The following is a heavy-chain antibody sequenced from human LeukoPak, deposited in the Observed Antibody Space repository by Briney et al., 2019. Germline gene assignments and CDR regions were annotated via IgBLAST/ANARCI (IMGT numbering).Heavy chain of an antibody. Sequence: GGSLRLSCAASGFTFSSYWMSWVRQAPGKGLEWVSYISSSGSTIYYADSVKGRFTISRDNAKNSLYLRMNSLRAEDTAVYYCACYYGSGSYYNSGAFDIWGQGTMVTVSS. CDR3: ACYYGSGSYYNSGAFDI. CDR2: ISSSGSTI. V-gene: IGHV3-48*04. J-gene: IGHJ3*02. CDR1: GFTFSSYW. D-gene: IGHD3-10*01.